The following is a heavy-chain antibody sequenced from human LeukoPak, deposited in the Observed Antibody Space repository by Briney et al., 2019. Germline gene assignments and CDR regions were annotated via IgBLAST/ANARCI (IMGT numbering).Heavy chain of an antibody. CDR2: ISGSGGST. CDR1: GFTFSSYA. J-gene: IGHJ6*02. D-gene: IGHD4-17*01. V-gene: IGHV3-23*01. CDR3: ARDHTVSYYYYYGMDV. Sequence: SGGSLRLSCAASGFTFSSYAMSWVRQAPGKGLEWVSAISGSGGSTYYADSVKGRFTISRDNAKNTLYLQMNSLRAEDTAVYYCARDHTVSYYYYYGMDVWGQGTTVTVSS.